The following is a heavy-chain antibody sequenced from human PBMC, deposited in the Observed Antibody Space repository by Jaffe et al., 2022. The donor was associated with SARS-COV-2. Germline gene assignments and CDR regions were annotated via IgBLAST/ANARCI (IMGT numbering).Heavy chain of an antibody. D-gene: IGHD6-19*01. J-gene: IGHJ4*02. V-gene: IGHV3-21*01. CDR2: ISSSSSYI. Sequence: EVQLVESGGGLVKPGGSLRLSCAASGFTFSSYSMNWVRQAPGKGLEWVSSISSSSSYIYYADSVKGRFTISRDNAKNSLYLQMNSLRAEDTAVYYCARDYGAVAGIHESDYWGQGTLVTVSS. CDR1: GFTFSSYS. CDR3: ARDYGAVAGIHESDY.